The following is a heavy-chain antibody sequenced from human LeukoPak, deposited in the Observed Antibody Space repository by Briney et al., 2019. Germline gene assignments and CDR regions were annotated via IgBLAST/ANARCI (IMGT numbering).Heavy chain of an antibody. CDR1: GVSFSGYY. Sequence: SETLSLTCAVYGVSFSGYYWSWIRQPPGKGLEWIGEINHSGSTNYNPSLRSRVTVSVHTSKNQLSLKLCSVTAADTAVYYCARQWLVSPLFDYWGQGTLVTVSS. V-gene: IGHV4-34*01. J-gene: IGHJ4*02. D-gene: IGHD6-19*01. CDR2: INHSGST. CDR3: ARQWLVSPLFDY.